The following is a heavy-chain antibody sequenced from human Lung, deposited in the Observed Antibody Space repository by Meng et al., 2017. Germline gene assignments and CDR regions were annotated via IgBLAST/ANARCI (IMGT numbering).Heavy chain of an antibody. V-gene: IGHV1-18*01. Sequence: QVQPVQSGAEVKKPGASVTVSCKASGYTFTSYGISWLRQAPGQGLEWMGWISAYSGNTNYAQKFQGRVTMTTDTSTSTAYMELRSLRSDDTAVYYCATEVGGGWFDPWGQGTLVTVSS. CDR2: ISAYSGNT. CDR3: ATEVGGGWFDP. J-gene: IGHJ5*02. D-gene: IGHD3-16*01. CDR1: GYTFTSYG.